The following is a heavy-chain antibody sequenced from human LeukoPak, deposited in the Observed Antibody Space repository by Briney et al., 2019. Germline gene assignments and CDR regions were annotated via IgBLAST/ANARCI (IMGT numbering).Heavy chain of an antibody. CDR3: TTLGGYYDFWSGYLIDY. D-gene: IGHD3-3*01. Sequence: GGSLRLSCTASGFTFGDYAMSWFRQAPGKGLEWVGFIRSKAYGGTTEYAASVKGRFTISRDDSKSIAYLQMNSLKTEDTAVYYCTTLGGYYDFWSGYLIDYWGQGTLVTVSS. J-gene: IGHJ4*02. V-gene: IGHV3-49*03. CDR1: GFTFGDYA. CDR2: IRSKAYGGTT.